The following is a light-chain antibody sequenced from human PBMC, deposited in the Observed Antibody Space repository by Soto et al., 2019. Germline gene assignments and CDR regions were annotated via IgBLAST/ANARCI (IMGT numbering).Light chain of an antibody. CDR2: DVN. Sequence: QSVLTQPASVSGSPGQSITISCTGTSSDVGGYNYVSWYQQHPNKAPKLMIYDVNNRPSGVSNRFSGSKSGNTASLTISGLQAEDEADYYCSSYTSTSAPYVFGTGTKVTVL. CDR1: SSDVGGYNY. V-gene: IGLV2-14*03. J-gene: IGLJ1*01. CDR3: SSYTSTSAPYV.